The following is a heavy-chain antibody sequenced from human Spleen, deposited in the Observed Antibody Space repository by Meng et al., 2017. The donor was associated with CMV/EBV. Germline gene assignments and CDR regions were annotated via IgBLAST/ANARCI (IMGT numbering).Heavy chain of an antibody. CDR3: ARGLPGLAARPGRWFDP. CDR1: GGSFSGYY. D-gene: IGHD6-6*01. CDR2: INHSGST. V-gene: IGHV4-34*01. Sequence: QEQQQHGDEVLLNPSEPLSLTCAVYGGSFSGYYWSWIRQPPGKGLEWIGEINHSGSTNYNPSLKSRVTISVDTSKNQFSLKLSSVTAADTAVYYCARGLPGLAARPGRWFDPWGQGTLVTVSS. J-gene: IGHJ5*02.